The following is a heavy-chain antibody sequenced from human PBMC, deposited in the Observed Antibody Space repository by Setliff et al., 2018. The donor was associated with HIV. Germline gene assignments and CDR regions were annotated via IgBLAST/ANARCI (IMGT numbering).Heavy chain of an antibody. CDR2: IYYSGST. V-gene: IGHV4-39*01. J-gene: IGHJ4*02. CDR3: ARHAGSRGYYPRPFDY. Sequence: SETLSLTCTVSGGSISSSSYYWGWIRQPPGKGLEWIGSIYYSGSTYYNPSLKSRVTISVDTSKSLFSLKLGSVTAADTAVYYCARHAGSRGYYPRPFDYWGQGTLVTVSS. CDR1: GGSISSSSYY. D-gene: IGHD3-22*01.